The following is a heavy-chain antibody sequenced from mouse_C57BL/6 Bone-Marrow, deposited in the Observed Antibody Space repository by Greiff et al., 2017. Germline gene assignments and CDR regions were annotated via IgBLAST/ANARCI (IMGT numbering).Heavy chain of an antibody. J-gene: IGHJ2*01. CDR3: ARNLITTVVAFDY. D-gene: IGHD1-1*01. V-gene: IGHV14-2*01. CDR2: IDPEDGET. CDR1: GFNIKDYY. Sequence: EVQVVESGAELVKPGASVKLSCTASGFNIKDYYMHWVTQRTEQGLEWIGKIDPEDGETKYAPKFQGTATITADTSSNTAYLQLSSLTSEDTAVYYCARNLITTVVAFDYWGQGTTLTVSS.